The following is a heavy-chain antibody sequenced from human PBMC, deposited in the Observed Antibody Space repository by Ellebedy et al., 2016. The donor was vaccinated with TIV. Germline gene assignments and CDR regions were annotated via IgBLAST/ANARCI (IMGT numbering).Heavy chain of an antibody. J-gene: IGHJ4*02. CDR1: GGSIGSYY. CDR2: TSYSGST. D-gene: IGHD1-26*01. V-gene: IGHV4-59*01. CDR3: ARAIGGSYEDF. Sequence: SETLSLTCTVSGGSIGSYYWTWIRQPPGKGLEWIGHTSYSGSTNYNPSLKSHVPISIDTSKNQFSLRLTYVTAADTAVYYCARAIGGSYEDFWGQGTLVTVSS.